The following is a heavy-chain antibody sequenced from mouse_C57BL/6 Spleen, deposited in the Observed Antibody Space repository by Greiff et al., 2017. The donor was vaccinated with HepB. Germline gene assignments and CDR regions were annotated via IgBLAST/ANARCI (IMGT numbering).Heavy chain of an antibody. D-gene: IGHD1-1*01. J-gene: IGHJ2*01. CDR2: INPNNGGT. Sequence: VQLQQSGPELVKPGASVKMSCKASGYTFTDYNMHWVKQSHGKSLEWIGYINPNNGGTSYNQKFKGKATLTVNKSSSTAYMELRSLTSEDAAVYYCARAGYYGTVFDDWGQGTTLTVSS. CDR1: GYTFTDYN. CDR3: ARAGYYGTVFDD. V-gene: IGHV1-22*01.